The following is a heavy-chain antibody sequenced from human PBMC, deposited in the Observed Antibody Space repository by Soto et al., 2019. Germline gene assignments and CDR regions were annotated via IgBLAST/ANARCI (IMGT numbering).Heavy chain of an antibody. CDR1: GFTFSDHY. J-gene: IGHJ3*02. V-gene: IGHV3-72*01. CDR2: TRNKANSYTT. Sequence: GGSLRLSCAASGFTFSDHYMDWVRQAPGKGLEWVGRTRNKANSYTTEYAASVKGRFTISRDDSKNSLYLQMNSLKTEDTAVYYCARVAPAGDDAFDIWGQGTMVTVSS. CDR3: ARVAPAGDDAFDI. D-gene: IGHD2-2*01.